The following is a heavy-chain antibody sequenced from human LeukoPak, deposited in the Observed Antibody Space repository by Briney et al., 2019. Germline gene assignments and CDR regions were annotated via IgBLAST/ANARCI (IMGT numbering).Heavy chain of an antibody. D-gene: IGHD2-21*02. V-gene: IGHV1/OR15-4*01. Sequence: SVKVSRKASGYRVISNYIQWMGQAPGLGREWMEWMHPGNGNTRYAEKFQRRVTMTRDPSIHTAYMDPTSLTSDDTAVYHCAREGSYCVGGDCYSFDFWGQGTLITVSS. CDR1: GYRVISNY. CDR3: AREGSYCVGGDCYSFDF. CDR2: MHPGNGNT. J-gene: IGHJ4*02.